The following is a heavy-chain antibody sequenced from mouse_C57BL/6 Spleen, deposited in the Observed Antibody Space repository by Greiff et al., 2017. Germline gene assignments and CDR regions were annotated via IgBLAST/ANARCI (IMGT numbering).Heavy chain of an antibody. CDR3: ARETYYYGSLYFGC. CDR2: INPSNGGT. V-gene: IGHV1-53*01. Sequence: QVQLQQPGTELVKPGASVKLSCKASGYTFTSYWMYWVKQRPGQGLEWIGNINPSNGGTNYNEKFKSKATLTVDKSSSTAYMQLSRLTSEDSAVYYCARETYYYGSLYFGCWGQGTTLTVAT. CDR1: GYTFTSYW. J-gene: IGHJ2*01. D-gene: IGHD1-1*01.